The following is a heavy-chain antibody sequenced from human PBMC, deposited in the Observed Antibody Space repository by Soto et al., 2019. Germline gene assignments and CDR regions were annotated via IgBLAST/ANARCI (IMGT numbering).Heavy chain of an antibody. D-gene: IGHD3-16*02. CDR3: ARGLYYDYVWGSYRKFDP. Sequence: PSETLSLTCAVYGGSFSGYYWSWIRQPPGKGLEWIGEINHSGSTDYNPSLKSRVTISVDTSKNQFSLKLSSVTAADTAVYYCARGLYYDYVWGSYRKFDPWGQGTLVTVSS. J-gene: IGHJ5*02. CDR1: GGSFSGYY. V-gene: IGHV4-34*01. CDR2: INHSGST.